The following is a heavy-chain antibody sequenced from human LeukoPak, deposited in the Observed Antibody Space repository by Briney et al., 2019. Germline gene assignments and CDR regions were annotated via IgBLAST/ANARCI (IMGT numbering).Heavy chain of an antibody. CDR1: GFTFSGSA. J-gene: IGHJ4*02. D-gene: IGHD6-19*01. V-gene: IGHV3-73*01. Sequence: PGGSLRLSCAASGFTFSGSAMHWVRQASGKGLEWVGRIRSKANSYATAYAASVKGRFTISRDDSKNTAYLQMNSLKTEDTAVYYCTRRGAVAGLFDYWGQGTLVTVSS. CDR2: IRSKANSYAT. CDR3: TRRGAVAGLFDY.